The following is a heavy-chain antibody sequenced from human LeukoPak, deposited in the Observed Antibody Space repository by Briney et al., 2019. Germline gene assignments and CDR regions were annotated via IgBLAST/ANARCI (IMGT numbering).Heavy chain of an antibody. D-gene: IGHD4-17*01. J-gene: IGHJ4*02. Sequence: GGSLRLSCAASGFTFSSYGMHWVRQAPGKGLEWVAVISYDGSNKYYADSVKGRFTISRDNSKNTLYLQMNSLRAEDTAVYYCARDGPYDYGDYLFDYWGQGTLVTVSS. V-gene: IGHV3-30*03. CDR1: GFTFSSYG. CDR3: ARDGPYDYGDYLFDY. CDR2: ISYDGSNK.